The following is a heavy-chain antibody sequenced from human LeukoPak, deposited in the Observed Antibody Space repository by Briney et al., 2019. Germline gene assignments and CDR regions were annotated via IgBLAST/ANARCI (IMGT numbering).Heavy chain of an antibody. D-gene: IGHD3-22*01. J-gene: IGHJ3*02. CDR3: SRFYSSGWASGAFDI. CDR2: IRNKANGGTT. V-gene: IGHV3-49*04. Sequence: GGSLRLSCTTSGFTFSGYAVSWVRQAPGKGLEWIGFIRNKANGGTTEYAASVKGRFTISRDDSKTIAHLQMSSLKTEDTAVYYCSRFYSSGWASGAFDIWGQGTMVTVSS. CDR1: GFTFSGYA.